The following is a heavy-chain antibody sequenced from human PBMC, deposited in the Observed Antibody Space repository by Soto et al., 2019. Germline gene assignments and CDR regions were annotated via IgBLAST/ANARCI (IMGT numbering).Heavy chain of an antibody. CDR2: FDPEDGET. CDR3: ATDRGYYDSFGLFDY. CDR1: GYTLTELS. J-gene: IGHJ4*02. Sequence: ASVKVSCKVSGYTLTELSMHWVRQAPGKGLEWMGGFDPEDGETIYAQKFQGRVTMTEDTSTDTAYMELSSLRSEDTAVYYCATDRGYYDSFGLFDYWGQGTLVTVSS. V-gene: IGHV1-24*01. D-gene: IGHD3-22*01.